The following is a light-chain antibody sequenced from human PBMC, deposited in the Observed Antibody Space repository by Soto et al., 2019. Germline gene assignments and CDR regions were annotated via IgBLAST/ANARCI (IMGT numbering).Light chain of an antibody. CDR2: DGS. V-gene: IGKV1-33*01. CDR3: HQYKSYFGWT. J-gene: IGKJ1*01. CDR1: QDISNF. Sequence: DIQMTQSPSSLSGSIGDRVTITCQASQDISNFLNWYQQKPGKAPNLLIYDGSTLATGAPSRFSGSGSGTEFTLTISSLQPDDFATYYCHQYKSYFGWTFGQGTRWIS.